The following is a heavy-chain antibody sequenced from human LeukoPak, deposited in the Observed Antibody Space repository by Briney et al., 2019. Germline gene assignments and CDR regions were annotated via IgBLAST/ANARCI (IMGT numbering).Heavy chain of an antibody. Sequence: GASVKVSCKASGYTFTSYGISWVRQAPGQGLEWMGWISAYNGYTNYAQKLQGRVTMTTDTSTSTAYMELRSLRSDDTAVYYCARDSSMYPPSTMIVVPKGYYYYMDVWGKGTTVTVSS. V-gene: IGHV1-18*01. J-gene: IGHJ6*03. CDR3: ARDSSMYPPSTMIVVPKGYYYYMDV. D-gene: IGHD3-22*01. CDR2: ISAYNGYT. CDR1: GYTFTSYG.